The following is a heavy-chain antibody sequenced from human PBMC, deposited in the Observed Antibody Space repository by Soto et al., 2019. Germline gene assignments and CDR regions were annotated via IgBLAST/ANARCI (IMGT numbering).Heavy chain of an antibody. V-gene: IGHV3-74*01. CDR1: GFNFSNHW. Sequence: GGSLRLSCAASGFNFSNHWMHWVRQRPAEGLVWVSRITSDGKSKAYAESVKGRFAISRDNAKNSLYLQMNSLRDEDTAVYYCASRGYSGYVSGYWGQGTLVTVSS. CDR2: ITSDGKSK. J-gene: IGHJ4*02. CDR3: ASRGYSGYVSGY. D-gene: IGHD5-12*01.